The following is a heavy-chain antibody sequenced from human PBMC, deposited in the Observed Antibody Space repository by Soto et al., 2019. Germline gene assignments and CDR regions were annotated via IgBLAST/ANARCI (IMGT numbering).Heavy chain of an antibody. J-gene: IGHJ4*02. D-gene: IGHD3-16*01. V-gene: IGHV1-24*01. CDR1: GHTLTELS. Sequence: GASVKVSCKASGHTLTELSMHWVRQAPGKGLEWMGGFDPEDGETIYAQKFQGRVTMTEDTSTDTAYMELSSLRSEDTAVYYCATGKYDYVTLNYWGQGTLVTVSS. CDR2: FDPEDGET. CDR3: ATGKYDYVTLNY.